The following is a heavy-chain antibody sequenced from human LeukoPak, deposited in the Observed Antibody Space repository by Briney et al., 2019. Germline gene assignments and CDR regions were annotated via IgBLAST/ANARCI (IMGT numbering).Heavy chain of an antibody. CDR2: IFPSGGEI. CDR3: XTYRQVLLPFES. CDR1: XFTFSTFA. Sequence: CAASXFTFSTFAMIWVRQPPGKGLEWVSSIFPSGGEIHYADSVRGRFTISRDNSKSTLSLQMNSLRAEDTAIYYCXTYRQVLLPFESWGQGTLVTVSS. V-gene: IGHV3-23*01. D-gene: IGHD4-11*01. J-gene: IGHJ4*02.